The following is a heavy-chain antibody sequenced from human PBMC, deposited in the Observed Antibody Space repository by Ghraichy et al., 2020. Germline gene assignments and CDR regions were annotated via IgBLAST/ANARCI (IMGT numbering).Heavy chain of an antibody. Sequence: GGSLRLSCAASGFTFSSYGMHWVRQAPGKGLEWVAVIWYDGSNKYYADSVKGRFTISRDNSKNTLYLQMNSLRAEDTAVYYCARDSGGGYDTYYFDYWGQGTLVTVSS. CDR1: GFTFSSYG. J-gene: IGHJ4*02. D-gene: IGHD2-15*01. V-gene: IGHV3-33*01. CDR2: IWYDGSNK. CDR3: ARDSGGGYDTYYFDY.